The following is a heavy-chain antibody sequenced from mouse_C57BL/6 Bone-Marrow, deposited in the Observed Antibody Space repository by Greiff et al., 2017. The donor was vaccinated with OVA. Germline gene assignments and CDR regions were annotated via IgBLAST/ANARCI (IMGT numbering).Heavy chain of an antibody. CDR1: GYTFTSYW. D-gene: IGHD2-10*01. V-gene: IGHV1-64*01. CDR2: IHPNRGST. Sequence: HVQLQQPGAELVKPGASVKLSCKASGYTFTSYWMHWVKQRPGRGLEWIGMIHPNRGSTNYNEKFKSKVTLTVDKSSNTAYMQLSSLISKDSAVYYCASPTFTYWGRGTLVTVSA. CDR3: ASPTFTY. J-gene: IGHJ3*01.